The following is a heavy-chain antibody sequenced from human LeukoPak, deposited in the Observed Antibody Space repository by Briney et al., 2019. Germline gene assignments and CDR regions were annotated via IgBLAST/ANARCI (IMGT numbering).Heavy chain of an antibody. CDR1: GFTFSSYS. J-gene: IGHJ4*02. V-gene: IGHV3-48*01. CDR3: AREYCSSTSCLYDY. CDR2: ISSSSSTI. Sequence: GGSLRLSCAASGFTFSSYSMNWVRQAPGKGLEGVSYISSSSSTIYYADSVKGRFTISRDKAKNSLYLLMNSLRAEDTAVYYCAREYCSSTSCLYDYWGQGTLVTVSS. D-gene: IGHD2-2*01.